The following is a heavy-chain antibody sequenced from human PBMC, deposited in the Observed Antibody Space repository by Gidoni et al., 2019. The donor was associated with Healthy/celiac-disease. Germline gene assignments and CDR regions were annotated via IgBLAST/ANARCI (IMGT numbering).Heavy chain of an antibody. CDR3: ARGGQRGNSGSYGLDY. D-gene: IGHD1-26*01. Sequence: QVQLQQWGAGLLKPSETLSLPCAVYGRSVRCYYWSWIRQPPGKGLEWIGEINHSGSTNYNPSLKSRVTISVDTSKNQFSLKLSSVTAADTAVYYCARGGQRGNSGSYGLDYWGQGTLVTVSS. J-gene: IGHJ4*02. CDR1: GRSVRCYY. V-gene: IGHV4-34*01. CDR2: INHSGST.